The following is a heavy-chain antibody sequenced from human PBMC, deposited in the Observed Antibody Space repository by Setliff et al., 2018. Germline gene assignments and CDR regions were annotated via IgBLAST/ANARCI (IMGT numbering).Heavy chain of an antibody. D-gene: IGHD3-9*01. J-gene: IGHJ3*01. CDR2: INPKNGVT. CDR3: AGPFDVGPYPRPIDGLDL. Sequence: GASVKVSCKTSGYSFTNYYMHWVRQVPGRGLEWMGSINPKNGVTKYAQVRDRVTMTGDTSIRTAFMELSGLTSDDTAVYYCAGPFDVGPYPRPIDGLDLWGQGTRVTVS. V-gene: IGHV1-2*02. CDR1: GYSFTNYY.